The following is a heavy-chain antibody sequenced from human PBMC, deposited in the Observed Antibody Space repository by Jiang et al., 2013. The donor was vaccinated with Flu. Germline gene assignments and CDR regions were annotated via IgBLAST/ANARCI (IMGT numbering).Heavy chain of an antibody. CDR2: TYRGDSDT. Sequence: FTTYWIGWVRQMPGKGLEWMGITYRGDSDTRYSPSFQGQVTISADKSISTAYLQWSSLKASDTAMYYCARLGYNYGYYFDHWGQGTLVTVSS. D-gene: IGHD5-18*01. J-gene: IGHJ4*02. V-gene: IGHV5-51*01. CDR1: FTTYW. CDR3: ARLGYNYGYYFDH.